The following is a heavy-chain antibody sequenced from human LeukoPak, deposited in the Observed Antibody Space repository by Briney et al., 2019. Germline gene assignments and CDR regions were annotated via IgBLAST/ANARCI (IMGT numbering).Heavy chain of an antibody. CDR2: ISYDGSNK. J-gene: IGHJ4*02. CDR3: ARDGRPYYYGSGSPDFDY. CDR1: GFTLSSYS. D-gene: IGHD3-10*01. Sequence: GGSLRLSCAASGFTLSSYSMNWVRQAPGKGLEWVAVISYDGSNKYYADSVKGRFTISRDNSKNTLYLQMNSLRAEDTAVYYCARDGRPYYYGSGSPDFDYWGQGALVTVSS. V-gene: IGHV3-30*03.